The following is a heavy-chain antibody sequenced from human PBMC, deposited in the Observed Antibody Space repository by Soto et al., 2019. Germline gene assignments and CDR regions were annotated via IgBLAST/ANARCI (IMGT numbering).Heavy chain of an antibody. Sequence: AVGSLRLSFAASGFTFSSYAMSWVRQAPGKGLEWVSAISGSGGSTYYADSVKVRFTIARDNSKNTLYLQMNSLRAEDTAVYYCAKADSSSTSCYPRHYYYGMDVWGQGTTVTVS. V-gene: IGHV3-23*01. CDR2: ISGSGGST. CDR3: AKADSSSTSCYPRHYYYGMDV. D-gene: IGHD2-2*01. CDR1: GFTFSSYA. J-gene: IGHJ6*02.